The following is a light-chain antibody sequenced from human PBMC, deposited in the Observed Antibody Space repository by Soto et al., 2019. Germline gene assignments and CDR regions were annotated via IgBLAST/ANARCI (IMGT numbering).Light chain of an antibody. J-gene: IGLJ2*01. Sequence: QSVLTQPASVSGSPGQSITISCTGTSSDVGGYNYVSWYQQRPGKAPKLMIYDVSNRPSGVSNRFSGSKSGNTASLTISGLQAEDEADYYCSSYTSSSTLAVFGGGTKLTVL. CDR3: SSYTSSSTLAV. CDR2: DVS. V-gene: IGLV2-14*01. CDR1: SSDVGGYNY.